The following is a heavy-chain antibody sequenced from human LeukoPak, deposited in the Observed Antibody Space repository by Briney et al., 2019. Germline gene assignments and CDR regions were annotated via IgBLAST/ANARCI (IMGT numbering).Heavy chain of an antibody. V-gene: IGHV3-64*01. CDR1: GFTFSSYA. CDR3: ARDYSSGWYGYYYYMDV. CDR2: ISSNGGST. D-gene: IGHD6-19*01. Sequence: GGSLRLSCAASGFTFSSYAMHWVRQAPGKGLEYVSAISSNGGSTYYANSVKGRFTISRDNSKNTLYLQMGSLRAEDMAVYYCARDYSSGWYGYYYYMDVWGKGTTVTVSS. J-gene: IGHJ6*03.